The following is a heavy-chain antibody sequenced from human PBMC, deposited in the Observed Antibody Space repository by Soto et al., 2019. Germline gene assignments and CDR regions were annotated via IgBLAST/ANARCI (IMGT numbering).Heavy chain of an antibody. Sequence: EVQLVDSGGGLVQPGGSLRLSCAASGFIFRNYVMSWARQAPGKGLEWVSSISDSGGTSYYADSVKGRFTISRDNSKNTLYLQMNSLRAEDTAIYYCAKRPRALLTFDYWGQGTLVTVSS. V-gene: IGHV3-23*04. D-gene: IGHD1-26*01. CDR2: ISDSGGTS. CDR1: GFIFRNYV. CDR3: AKRPRALLTFDY. J-gene: IGHJ4*02.